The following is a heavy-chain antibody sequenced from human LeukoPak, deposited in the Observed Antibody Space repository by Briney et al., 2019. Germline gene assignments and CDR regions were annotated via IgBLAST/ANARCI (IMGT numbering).Heavy chain of an antibody. Sequence: GRSLRLSCAAAGFTFSSYGMRWVRQAPGKGREWVSVTSYDGSSKYYADSVKGRLTIYRDNSRNTLYLQMDSLRVEDTAVYYCARDAAYNWNYVDYWGQGTLVTVSS. CDR2: TSYDGSSK. D-gene: IGHD1-20*01. CDR1: GFTFSSYG. J-gene: IGHJ4*02. V-gene: IGHV3-30*03. CDR3: ARDAAYNWNYVDY.